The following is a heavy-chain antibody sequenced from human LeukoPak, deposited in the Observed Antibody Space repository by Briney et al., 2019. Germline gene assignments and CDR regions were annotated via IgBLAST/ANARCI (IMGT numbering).Heavy chain of an antibody. CDR3: AKLPPRVVPSANYYFDY. CDR1: GFTFSSYA. D-gene: IGHD2-2*01. V-gene: IGHV3-23*01. CDR2: IGDSGGST. Sequence: GGSLRLSCAASGFTFSSYAMSWVRQAPGKGLEWVSAIGDSGGSTYYADSVKGRFTISRDNSKNTLYLQMNILRAEDTAVYYCAKLPPRVVPSANYYFDYWGQGTLVTVSS. J-gene: IGHJ4*02.